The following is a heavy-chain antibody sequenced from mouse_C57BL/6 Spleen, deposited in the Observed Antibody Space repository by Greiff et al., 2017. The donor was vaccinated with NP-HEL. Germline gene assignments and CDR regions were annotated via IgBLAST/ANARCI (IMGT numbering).Heavy chain of an antibody. CDR3: ARDYYGSSYGYFGV. Sequence: QVQLQQSGPELVKPGASVKISCKASGYAFSSSWMNWVKQRPGKGLEWIGRIYPGDGDTNYNGKFKGKATLTADKSSSTAYMQLSSLTSEDSAVYICARDYYGSSYGYFGVWGTGTTVTVSS. V-gene: IGHV1-82*01. D-gene: IGHD1-1*01. J-gene: IGHJ1*03. CDR2: IYPGDGDT. CDR1: GYAFSSSW.